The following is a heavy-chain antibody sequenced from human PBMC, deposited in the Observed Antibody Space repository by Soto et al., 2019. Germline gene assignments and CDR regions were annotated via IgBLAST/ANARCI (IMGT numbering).Heavy chain of an antibody. V-gene: IGHV3-11*01. CDR1: GFTFSDYY. CDR2: ISSSGSTI. Sequence: GGSLRLSCAASGFTFSDYYMSWIRQAPGKGLEWVSYISSSGSTIYYADTVKGRFTISRDNAKNSLYLQMNSLRAEDTAVYYCARTMARGVMTLQHYYYMDVWGKGTTVTVSS. D-gene: IGHD3-10*01. CDR3: ARTMARGVMTLQHYYYMDV. J-gene: IGHJ6*03.